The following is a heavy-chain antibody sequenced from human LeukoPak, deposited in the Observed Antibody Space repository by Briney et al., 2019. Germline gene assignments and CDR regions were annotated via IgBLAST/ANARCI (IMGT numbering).Heavy chain of an antibody. CDR2: IRYDGSNK. V-gene: IGHV3-30*02. J-gene: IGHJ4*02. CDR1: GFTFSSYG. CDR3: AKDPYYGSGSYRGYYFDY. Sequence: PGGSLRLSCAASGFTFSSYGMHWVRQAPGKGLEWVAFIRYDGSNKYYADSVKGRFTISRDNSKNTLYLQTNSLRAEDTAVYYCAKDPYYGSGSYRGYYFDYWGQGTLVTVSS. D-gene: IGHD3-10*01.